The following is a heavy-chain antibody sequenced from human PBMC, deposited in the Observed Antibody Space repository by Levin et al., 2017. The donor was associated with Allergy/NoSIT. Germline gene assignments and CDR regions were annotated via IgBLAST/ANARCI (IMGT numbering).Heavy chain of an antibody. CDR1: GYSFASHW. CDR3: ARTSSSDWYYFDY. CDR2: IYPGDSDT. D-gene: IGHD6-13*01. Sequence: PGGSLRLSCKGSGYSFASHWIAWVRQMPGEGLDYMGIIYPGDSDTRYSPSFQGQVTISADKSVSTAYLQWSSLKASDTAMYYCARTSSSDWYYFDYWGQGTLVTVSS. V-gene: IGHV5-51*01. J-gene: IGHJ4*02.